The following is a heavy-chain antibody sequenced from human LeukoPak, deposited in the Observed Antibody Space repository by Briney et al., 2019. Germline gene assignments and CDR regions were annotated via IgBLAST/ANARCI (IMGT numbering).Heavy chain of an antibody. V-gene: IGHV3-23*01. D-gene: IGHD3-22*01. J-gene: IGHJ4*02. CDR3: AKEGNYYYDSSGYYLDY. Sequence: GGSLRLSCAASGFTFSSYAMSWVRQAPGKGLEWVSAISGSGGSTYYADSVKGRFTISRDNSKNTQYLQMNSLRAEDTAVYYCAKEGNYYYDSSGYYLDYWGQGTLVTVSS. CDR1: GFTFSSYA. CDR2: ISGSGGST.